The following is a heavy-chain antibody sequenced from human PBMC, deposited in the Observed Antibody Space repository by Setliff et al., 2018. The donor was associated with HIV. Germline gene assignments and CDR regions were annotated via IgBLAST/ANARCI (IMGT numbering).Heavy chain of an antibody. V-gene: IGHV3-21*04. CDR3: AREDSSWYGSLDY. D-gene: IGHD6-13*01. CDR2: ITSGSGYI. CDR1: GFNFRNYN. J-gene: IGHJ4*02. Sequence: GGSLRLSCAASGFNFRNYNMNWVRQAPGKGLEWVSCITSGSGYIYYADSVKGRFTISRDSAKNSLYLQMNSLRAEDMAIYYCAREDSSWYGSLDYWGQGTTVTVSS.